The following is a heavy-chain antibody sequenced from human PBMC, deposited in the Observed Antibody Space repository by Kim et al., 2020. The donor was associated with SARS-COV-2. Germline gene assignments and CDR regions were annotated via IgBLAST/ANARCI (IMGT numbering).Heavy chain of an antibody. D-gene: IGHD3-10*01. CDR1: GLIVSGNY. V-gene: IGHV3-66*01. J-gene: IGHJ5*02. Sequence: GGSLRLSCAVSGLIVSGNYMSWVRQAPGKGLEWVSVIYSDGSASYIDSVKGRFTISRDKSKNTLYLQMNSLRAEDTAVYYCARVYFINWFDPWGQGTLVTVSA. CDR2: IYSDGSA. CDR3: ARVYFINWFDP.